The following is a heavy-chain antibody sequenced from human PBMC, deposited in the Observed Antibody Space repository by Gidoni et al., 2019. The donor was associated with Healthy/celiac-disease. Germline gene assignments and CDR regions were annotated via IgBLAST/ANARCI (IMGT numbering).Heavy chain of an antibody. CDR2: SNHSGST. CDR1: GGSFSGYY. D-gene: IGHD6-13*01. Sequence: QVQLQPWGAGLLKPSETLSLTCAVYGGSFSGYYWGWIRQPPGKGLEWIGESNHSGSTNYNPSLKSRVTISVDTSKNQFSLKLSSVTAADTAVYYCARLNQYSSSWYFDYWGQGTLVTVSS. J-gene: IGHJ4*02. CDR3: ARLNQYSSSWYFDY. V-gene: IGHV4-34*01.